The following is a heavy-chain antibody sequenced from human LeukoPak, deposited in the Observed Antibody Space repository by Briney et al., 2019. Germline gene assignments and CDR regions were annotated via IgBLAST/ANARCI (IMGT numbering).Heavy chain of an antibody. V-gene: IGHV1-2*02. Sequence: GASVKVSCKASGYTFTGYYMHWVRQAPGQGLEWMGWINPNSGGTNYAQKFQGRVTMTRDTSISTAYMELSRLRSDDTAVYYCARDKYCSSTSCYTEYYFDYWGQGTLVTVSS. CDR1: GYTFTGYY. J-gene: IGHJ4*02. CDR3: ARDKYCSSTSCYTEYYFDY. CDR2: INPNSGGT. D-gene: IGHD2-2*02.